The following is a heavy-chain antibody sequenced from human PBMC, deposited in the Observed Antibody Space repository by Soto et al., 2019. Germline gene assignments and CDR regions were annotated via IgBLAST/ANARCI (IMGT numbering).Heavy chain of an antibody. Sequence: QITLKESGPTLVKPTQTLTLTCTFSGFSLSTSGVGVGWIRQPPGKALEWLALVYWDDEKRYSPSLKSSLTIPKETSKSQVVLTMTNMDPVDTATYYCAHRPNCWSTSCFYFDYWGQGILVTVSS. CDR1: GFSLSTSGVG. CDR2: VYWDDEK. D-gene: IGHD2-2*01. J-gene: IGHJ4*02. V-gene: IGHV2-5*02. CDR3: AHRPNCWSTSCFYFDY.